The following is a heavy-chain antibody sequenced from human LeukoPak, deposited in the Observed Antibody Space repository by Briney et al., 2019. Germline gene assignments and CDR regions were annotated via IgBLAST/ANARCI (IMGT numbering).Heavy chain of an antibody. CDR1: GFTFSNAW. CDR2: IKQDGSEK. Sequence: GGSLRLSCAASGFTFSNAWMSWVRQAPGKGLEWVANIKQDGSEKYYVDSVKGRFTISRDNAKNSLYLQMNSLRAEDTAVYYCARVGIFDYYFDYWGQGTLVAVSS. V-gene: IGHV3-7*01. CDR3: ARVGIFDYYFDY. D-gene: IGHD2/OR15-2a*01. J-gene: IGHJ4*02.